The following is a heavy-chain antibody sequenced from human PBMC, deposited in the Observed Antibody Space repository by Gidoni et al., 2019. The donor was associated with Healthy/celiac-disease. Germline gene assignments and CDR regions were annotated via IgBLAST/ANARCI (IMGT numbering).Heavy chain of an antibody. D-gene: IGHD5-12*01. V-gene: IGHV4-39*01. J-gene: IGHJ4*02. CDR3: ARHDGEVARTFDY. CDR1: GVAISSSSDY. Sequence: QLQMQDSGAGLVKPLETLCLTRTVSGVAISSSSDYWGWIRPPPGKGLEWIGSIYYSGSTYYTPSLKSRVTISVDTSKNQFSLKLSSVTAADTAVYYCARHDGEVARTFDYWGQGTLVTVSS. CDR2: IYYSGST.